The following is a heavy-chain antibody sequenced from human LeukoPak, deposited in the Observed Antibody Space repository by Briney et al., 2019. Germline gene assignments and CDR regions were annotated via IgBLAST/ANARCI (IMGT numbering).Heavy chain of an antibody. CDR3: CCSSSSYHYYYMDV. J-gene: IGHJ6*03. Sequence: GGSLRLSCAAPGFTFSDYYMSWIRQAPGKGLEWVSYISSSGSTIYYADSVKGRFTISRDNAKNSLYLQMNSLRSEDTAVYYCCCSSSSYHYYYMDVWGKGTKVTVSS. CDR2: ISSSGSTI. V-gene: IGHV3-11*01. CDR1: GFTFSDYY. D-gene: IGHD6-6*01.